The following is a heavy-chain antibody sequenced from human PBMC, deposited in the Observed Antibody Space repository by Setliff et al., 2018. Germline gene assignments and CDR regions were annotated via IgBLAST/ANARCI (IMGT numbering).Heavy chain of an antibody. CDR3: AGVLRDYYGSGSYYNWFDP. CDR2: IIPIFGTA. CDR1: GGTFSSYA. D-gene: IGHD3-10*01. Sequence: SVKVSCKASGGTFSSYAISWVRQAPGQGLEWMGGIIPIFGTANYAQKFQGRVTITRDTSASTAYMELSSLRSEDTAVYFCAGVLRDYYGSGSYYNWFDPWGQGTLVTVSS. V-gene: IGHV1-69*05. J-gene: IGHJ5*02.